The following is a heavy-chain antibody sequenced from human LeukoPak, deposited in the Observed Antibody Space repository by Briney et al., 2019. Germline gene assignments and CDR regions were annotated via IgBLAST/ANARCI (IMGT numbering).Heavy chain of an antibody. Sequence: GESLKISCKASGYSFTSYWIGWVRQMPGKGLEGMGIIHPYDSDTRYSPSFQGQVTISADKSISTAYLQWSNLKASDTAMYYCARHIGYSAWNPDYWGQGTLVTVSS. J-gene: IGHJ4*02. D-gene: IGHD5-12*01. CDR2: IHPYDSDT. V-gene: IGHV5-51*01. CDR3: ARHIGYSAWNPDY. CDR1: GYSFTSYW.